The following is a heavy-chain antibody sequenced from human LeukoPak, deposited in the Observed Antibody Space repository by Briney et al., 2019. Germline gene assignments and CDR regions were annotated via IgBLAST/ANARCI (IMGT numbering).Heavy chain of an antibody. J-gene: IGHJ4*02. CDR3: ARDITGDPPPYYFDY. V-gene: IGHV3-23*01. CDR1: GFTFSSYA. CDR2: ISGSGGRT. Sequence: GGSLRLSCAASGFTFSSYAMSWVRQAPGKGLERLSGISGSGGRTYYADSVKGRFTISRDNSKSMLYLQMNSLRAEDTAVYYCARDITGDPPPYYFDYWGQGSLVTVSS. D-gene: IGHD7-27*01.